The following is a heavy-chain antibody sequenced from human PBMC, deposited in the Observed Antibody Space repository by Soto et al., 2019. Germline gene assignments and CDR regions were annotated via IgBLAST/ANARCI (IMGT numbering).Heavy chain of an antibody. V-gene: IGHV1-69*06. CDR1: GGTFSSYA. CDR3: ARDFTGIVGATGWRYFDY. D-gene: IGHD1-26*01. J-gene: IGHJ4*02. CDR2: IIPIFGTA. Sequence: GPSVKVSCKASGGTFSSYAISWVRQAPGQGLEWMGGIIPIFGTANYAQKFQGRVTITADKSTSTAYMELSSLRSEDTAVYYCARDFTGIVGATGWRYFDYWGQGTLVTVSS.